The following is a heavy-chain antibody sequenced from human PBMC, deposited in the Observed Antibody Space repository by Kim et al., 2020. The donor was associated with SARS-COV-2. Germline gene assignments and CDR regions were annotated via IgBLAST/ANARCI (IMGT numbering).Heavy chain of an antibody. J-gene: IGHJ6*02. CDR2: ISAYNGNT. V-gene: IGHV1-18*04. CDR3: ARQVCGGDCYSWEYYYGMDV. Sequence: ASVKVSCKASGYTFTSYGISWVRQAPGQGLEWMGWISAYNGNTNYARKLQGRVTMTTDTSTSTAYMELRSLRSDDTAVYYCARQVCGGDCYSWEYYYGMDVRGQGTTVTVSS. CDR1: GYTFTSYG. D-gene: IGHD2-21*02.